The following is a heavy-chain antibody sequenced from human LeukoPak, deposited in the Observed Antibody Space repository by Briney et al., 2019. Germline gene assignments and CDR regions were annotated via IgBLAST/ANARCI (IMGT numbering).Heavy chain of an antibody. D-gene: IGHD6-19*01. J-gene: IGHJ4*02. CDR2: ISSSSSYI. Sequence: GGSLRLSCAASGFTFSSYSMNWVRQAPGKGLEWVSSISSSSSYIYYADSVKGRFTISRDNAKNSLYLQMNSLRAEDTAVYYCAKAGSGWYYFDYWGQGTLVTVSS. CDR3: AKAGSGWYYFDY. CDR1: GFTFSSYS. V-gene: IGHV3-21*04.